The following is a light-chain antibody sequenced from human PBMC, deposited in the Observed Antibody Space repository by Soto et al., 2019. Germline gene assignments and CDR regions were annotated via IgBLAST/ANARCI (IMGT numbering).Light chain of an antibody. CDR3: QQRARWVT. V-gene: IGKV3D-20*02. J-gene: IGKJ5*01. Sequence: TLSLSPGEGATLSWRASQTIRSRYLGWYQHKPGQAPRLLIYGASSRATGIPDRFSGSGSGTVSTLTISRLGPEYFAVYYCQQRARWVTLGQGTRLEIK. CDR2: GAS. CDR1: QTIRSRY.